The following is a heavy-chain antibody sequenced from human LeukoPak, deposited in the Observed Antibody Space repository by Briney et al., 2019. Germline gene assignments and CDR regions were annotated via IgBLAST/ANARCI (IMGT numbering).Heavy chain of an antibody. Sequence: ASVKVSCKASGYTFTGYYMYWVRQAPGQGLEWMGWINPNSGGTNYAQKFQGRVTMTRDTSISTAYMELSRLRSDDTAVYYCASGRGDIVVVPAGCWFDPWGQGTLVTVSS. CDR2: INPNSGGT. CDR1: GYTFTGYY. V-gene: IGHV1-2*02. J-gene: IGHJ5*02. CDR3: ASGRGDIVVVPAGCWFDP. D-gene: IGHD2-2*01.